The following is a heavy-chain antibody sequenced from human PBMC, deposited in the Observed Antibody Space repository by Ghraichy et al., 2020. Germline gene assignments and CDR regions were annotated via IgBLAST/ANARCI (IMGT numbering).Heavy chain of an antibody. CDR2: ISWNSGSI. Sequence: GGSLRLSCAASGFTFDDYAMHWVRQAPGKGLEWVSGISWNSGSIGYADSVKGRFTISRDNAKNSLYLQMNSLRAEDTALYYCAKGPNAGYSSGWWAYWGQGTLVTVSS. D-gene: IGHD6-19*01. J-gene: IGHJ4*02. V-gene: IGHV3-9*01. CDR3: AKGPNAGYSSGWWAY. CDR1: GFTFDDYA.